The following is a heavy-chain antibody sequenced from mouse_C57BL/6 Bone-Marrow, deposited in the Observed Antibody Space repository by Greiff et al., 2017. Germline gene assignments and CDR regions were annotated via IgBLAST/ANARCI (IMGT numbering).Heavy chain of an antibody. CDR2: IDPENGDT. J-gene: IGHJ4*01. CDR3: TPYGSYEAMDY. V-gene: IGHV14-4*01. CDR1: GFNIKDDY. Sequence: EVQLQQSGAELVRPGASVKLSCTASGFNIKDDYMHWVKQRPEQGLEWIGWIDPENGDTEYASKFQGKATITADPSSNTAYLQLSSLTSEDTAVYYCTPYGSYEAMDYWGQGTSVTVSS. D-gene: IGHD2-1*01.